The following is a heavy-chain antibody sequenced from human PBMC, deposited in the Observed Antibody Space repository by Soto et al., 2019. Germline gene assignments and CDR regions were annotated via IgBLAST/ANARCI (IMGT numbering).Heavy chain of an antibody. CDR1: GFTFTGHW. V-gene: IGHV3-74*01. CDR3: AREEGYCRTTSCYRRAFDT. Sequence: PGGSLRLSCAASGFTFTGHWMHWVRQVPGKGLVWVARINTEGDSTNYADSVKGRFTISRDSATNTVYLQMNGLGVDDTSVYFCAREEGYCRTTSCYRRAFDTWGKGTMVTVSS. CDR2: INTEGDST. J-gene: IGHJ3*02. D-gene: IGHD2-2*01.